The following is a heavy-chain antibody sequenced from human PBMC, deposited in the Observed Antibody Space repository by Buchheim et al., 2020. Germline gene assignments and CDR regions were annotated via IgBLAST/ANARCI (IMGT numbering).Heavy chain of an antibody. J-gene: IGHJ6*02. D-gene: IGHD1-26*01. CDR1: GFTFSSYA. Sequence: EVQLLESGGGLVQPGGSLRLSCAASGFTFSSYAMSWVRQAPGKGLEWVSAISGSGGSTYYADSVKGRFTISRDNSKNTLYLQMNSLRAEDTAVYYCAKVMDVVGAADYYYYGMDVWGQGTT. CDR2: ISGSGGST. V-gene: IGHV3-23*01. CDR3: AKVMDVVGAADYYYYGMDV.